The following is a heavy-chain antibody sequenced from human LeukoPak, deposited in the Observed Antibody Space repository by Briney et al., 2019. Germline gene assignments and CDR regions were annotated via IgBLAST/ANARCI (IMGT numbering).Heavy chain of an antibody. Sequence: ASVKVSCKASGYTFTGYYMHWVRQAPGQGLEWMGWINPNGGGTNYAQKFQGRVTMTRDTSISTAYMELSRLRSDDTAVYYCARDDSGWYHYFDYWGQGTLVTASS. D-gene: IGHD6-19*01. CDR2: INPNGGGT. CDR3: ARDDSGWYHYFDY. CDR1: GYTFTGYY. J-gene: IGHJ4*02. V-gene: IGHV1-2*02.